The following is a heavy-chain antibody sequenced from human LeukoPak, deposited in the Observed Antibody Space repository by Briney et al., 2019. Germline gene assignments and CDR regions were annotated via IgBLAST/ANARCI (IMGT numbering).Heavy chain of an antibody. V-gene: IGHV4-34*01. CDR3: ARGTTPGGSYSRGLSRGAFDI. CDR2: INHSGST. D-gene: IGHD1-26*01. CDR1: GGSFSGYY. Sequence: SETLSLTCAVYGGSFSGYYWSWIRQPPGKRLEWIGEINHSGSTNYNPSLKSRVTISVDTSKNQFSLKLSSVTAADTAVYYCARGTTPGGSYSRGLSRGAFDIWGQGTMVTVSS. J-gene: IGHJ3*02.